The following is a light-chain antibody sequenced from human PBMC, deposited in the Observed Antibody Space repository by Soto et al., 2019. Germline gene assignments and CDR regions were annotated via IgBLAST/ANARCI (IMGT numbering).Light chain of an antibody. Sequence: EIVLTQSPATLSLSPGERATLSCRASQSVSSYLVWYQQKPGQAPRLLIYDASNRATAIPARFSGSGSGTDFTLTISSLAPEDFAVYYCQQRSAWGTFGGGTKVEIK. V-gene: IGKV3-11*01. CDR2: DAS. CDR1: QSVSSY. J-gene: IGKJ4*01. CDR3: QQRSAWGT.